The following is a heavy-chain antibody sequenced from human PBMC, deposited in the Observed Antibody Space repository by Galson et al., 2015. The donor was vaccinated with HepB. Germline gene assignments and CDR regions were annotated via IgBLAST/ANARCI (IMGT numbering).Heavy chain of an antibody. CDR3: ARAFYDFWGGYYTPYYFDY. Sequence: SVKVSCKASGYTFTGYYIHWVRQAPGQGLEWMGWINPNSGGTNYAQKFQGRVTMTRDTSISTAYMELSRLRSDDTAVYYCARAFYDFWGGYYTPYYFDYWGQGALVTVSS. CDR2: INPNSGGT. CDR1: GYTFTGYY. D-gene: IGHD3-3*01. V-gene: IGHV1-2*02. J-gene: IGHJ4*02.